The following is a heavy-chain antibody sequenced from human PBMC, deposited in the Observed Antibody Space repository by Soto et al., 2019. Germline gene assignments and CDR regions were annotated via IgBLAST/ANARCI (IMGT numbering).Heavy chain of an antibody. Sequence: ASVKVSCKASGYTFTSYGVSWVRQAPGQGLEWMGWISAYNGNTNYAQKLQGRVTMTTDTSTSTAYMELRSLRSDDTAVYYCARDKLSSSWYVVFDPWGQGTLVTVSS. CDR3: ARDKLSSSWYVVFDP. CDR1: GYTFTSYG. V-gene: IGHV1-18*01. D-gene: IGHD6-13*01. J-gene: IGHJ5*02. CDR2: ISAYNGNT.